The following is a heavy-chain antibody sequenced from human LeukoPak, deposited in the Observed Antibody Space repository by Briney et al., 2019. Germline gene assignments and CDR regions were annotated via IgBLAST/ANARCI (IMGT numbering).Heavy chain of an antibody. D-gene: IGHD2-2*01. CDR2: IGSSENYI. CDR1: GFTFSSYW. Sequence: GGSLRLSCAASGFTFSSYWMSWVRRAPGKGLEWVSSIGSSENYIYYADSLKGRFTISRDNAKNSLYLQMNSLRAEDTAVYYCARGGYDVIVPAASNYYYMDVWGKGTTVTVSS. J-gene: IGHJ6*03. CDR3: ARGGYDVIVPAASNYYYMDV. V-gene: IGHV3-21*01.